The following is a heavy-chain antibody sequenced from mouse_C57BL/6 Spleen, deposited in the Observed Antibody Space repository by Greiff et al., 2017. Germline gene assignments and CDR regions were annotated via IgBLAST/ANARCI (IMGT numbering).Heavy chain of an antibody. V-gene: IGHV1-7*01. J-gene: IGHJ4*01. CDR1: GYTFTDYW. D-gene: IGHD2-2*01. CDR2: INPSSGYT. Sequence: VKLQQSGAELAKPGASVKLSCKASGYTFTDYWMHWVKQRPGQGLEWIGYINPSSGYTKYNQKFKDKATLTADKSSSTAYMQLSSLTYEDSAVXYCASLMVTTYAMDYWGQGTSVTVSS. CDR3: ASLMVTTYAMDY.